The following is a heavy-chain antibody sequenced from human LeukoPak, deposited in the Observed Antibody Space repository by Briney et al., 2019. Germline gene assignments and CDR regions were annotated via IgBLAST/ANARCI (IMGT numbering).Heavy chain of an antibody. D-gene: IGHD3-9*01. V-gene: IGHV4-59*08. J-gene: IGHJ5*02. CDR1: GGSISSYY. CDR3: ARHIWLGGSFWFDP. Sequence: SETLSLTCTVYGGSISSYYWNWIRQPPGKGLEWIGYIFDSGSTNCNPSLKSRVTISGDTPKNQFSLKLKLSSVTAADTAVYYCARHIWLGGSFWFDPWGQGTLVTVSS. CDR2: IFDSGST.